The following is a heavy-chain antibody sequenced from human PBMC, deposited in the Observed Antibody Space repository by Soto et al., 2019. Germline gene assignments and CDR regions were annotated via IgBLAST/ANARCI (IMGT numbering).Heavy chain of an antibody. Sequence: PSETLSLTCTRSGDVIGRGTKFWCWILQPPGKGLEWIGYISSSGTTYYNPSLKSRLTRSLDTSQNQCSLKLNSVTAADMAVYFCARVPSPFDFYYAMDVWGQGTTVTVSS. V-gene: IGHV4-30-4*02. CDR1: GDVIGRGTKF. CDR3: ARVPSPFDFYYAMDV. J-gene: IGHJ6*02. CDR2: ISSSGTT. D-gene: IGHD3-16*01.